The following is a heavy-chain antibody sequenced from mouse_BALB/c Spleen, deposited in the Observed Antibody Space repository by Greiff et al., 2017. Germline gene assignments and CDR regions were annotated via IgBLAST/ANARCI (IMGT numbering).Heavy chain of an antibody. V-gene: IGHV2-9*02. CDR2: IWAGGST. J-gene: IGHJ4*01. Sequence: QVQLKESGPGLVAPSQSLSITRTVSGFSLTSYGVHWVRQPPGKGLEWLGVIWAGGSTNYNSALMSRLSISKDNSKSHVFLKMNSLQTDDTAMYYCDWSAYYYSSRYYAMDYWGQGTSVTVSS. CDR1: GFSLTSYG. CDR3: DWSAYYYSSRYYAMDY. D-gene: IGHD2-5*01.